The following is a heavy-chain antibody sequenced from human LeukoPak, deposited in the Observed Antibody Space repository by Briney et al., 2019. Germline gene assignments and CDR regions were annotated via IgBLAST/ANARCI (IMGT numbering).Heavy chain of an antibody. CDR3: AKSSMDTAMVWYFDY. Sequence: GSLRLSCAASGFTFSSYGMHWVRQAPGKGLEWVAVISYDGSNKYYADSVKGRFTISRDNSKNTLYLQMNSLRAEDTAVYYCAKSSMDTAMVWYFDYWGQGTLVTVSS. D-gene: IGHD5-18*01. CDR2: ISYDGSNK. J-gene: IGHJ4*02. CDR1: GFTFSSYG. V-gene: IGHV3-30*18.